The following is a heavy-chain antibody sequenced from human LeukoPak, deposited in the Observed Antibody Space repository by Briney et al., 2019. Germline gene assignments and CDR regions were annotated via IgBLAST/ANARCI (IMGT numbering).Heavy chain of an antibody. CDR3: ARSYSSGWPYYYYYMDV. CDR1: GGSISSSNW. CDR2: IYHSGST. V-gene: IGHV4-4*02. J-gene: IGHJ6*03. D-gene: IGHD6-19*01. Sequence: SETLSLTCAVSGGSISSSNWWSWVRQPPGKGLEWIGEIYHSGSTNYNPSLKSRVTISVDKSKNQFSLKLSSVTAADTAVYYCARSYSSGWPYYYYYMDVWGKGTTVTVSS.